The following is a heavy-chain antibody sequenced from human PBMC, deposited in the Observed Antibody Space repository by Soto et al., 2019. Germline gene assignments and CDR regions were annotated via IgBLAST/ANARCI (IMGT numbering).Heavy chain of an antibody. D-gene: IGHD3-10*01. CDR3: ARRGDSHYGSGSYLDY. J-gene: IGHJ4*02. Sequence: SETLSLTCTVSGGSISSSSYYWGWIRQPPGKGLEWIGSIYYSGSTYYNPSLKSRVTISVDTSKNQFSLKLSSVTAADTAVYYCARRGDSHYGSGSYLDYWGQGTLVTVSS. V-gene: IGHV4-39*01. CDR2: IYYSGST. CDR1: GGSISSSSYY.